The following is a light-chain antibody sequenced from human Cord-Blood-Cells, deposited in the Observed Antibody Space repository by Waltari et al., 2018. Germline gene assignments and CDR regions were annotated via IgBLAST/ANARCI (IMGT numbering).Light chain of an antibody. Sequence: EIVLTQSSATLSLSPGERDTLSCRASQSVSSYLAWYQQKPGQAPRLLIYDASNRATGIPARFSGSGSGTDFTLTISSLEPEDFAVYYCQQRSNWWTFGQGTKVEIK. CDR3: QQRSNWWT. CDR2: DAS. J-gene: IGKJ1*01. V-gene: IGKV3-11*01. CDR1: QSVSSY.